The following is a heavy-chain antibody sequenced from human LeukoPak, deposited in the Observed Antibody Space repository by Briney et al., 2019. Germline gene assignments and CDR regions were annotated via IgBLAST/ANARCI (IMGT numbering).Heavy chain of an antibody. D-gene: IGHD6-13*01. J-gene: IGHJ1*01. CDR2: IYYSGST. CDR1: GGSISSGGYY. CDR3: ARDHIAAAGPIQH. Sequence: SQTLSLTCTVSGGSISSGGYYWSWIRQHPGKGLEWIGYIYYSGSTYYNPSLKSRVTISEDTSKNQFSLKLSSVTAADTAVYYCARDHIAAAGPIQHWGRGTLVTVSS. V-gene: IGHV4-31*03.